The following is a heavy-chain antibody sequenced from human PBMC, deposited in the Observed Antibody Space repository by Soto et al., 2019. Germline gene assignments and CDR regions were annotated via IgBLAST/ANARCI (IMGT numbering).Heavy chain of an antibody. CDR2: IGDSGGTT. CDR3: AKVGLWPSMDY. D-gene: IGHD3-16*01. V-gene: IGHV3-23*01. CDR1: GFTFSNYA. J-gene: IGHJ4*02. Sequence: GGPLRLPCGVSGFTFSNYAMRWVRQAPGKGLEWVSAIGDSGGTTYYADSVKGRFTITRDNSKNTMYLQMNSLRAEDTAVYYCAKVGLWPSMDYWGQGTLVTGSS.